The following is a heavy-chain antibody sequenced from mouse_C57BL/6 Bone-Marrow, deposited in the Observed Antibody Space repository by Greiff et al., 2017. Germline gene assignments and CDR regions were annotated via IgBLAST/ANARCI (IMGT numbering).Heavy chain of an antibody. CDR1: GYTFTSYD. Sequence: QVQLKQSGPELVKPGASVKLSCKASGYTFTSYDINWVKQRPGQGLEWIGWIYPRDGSTKYNEKFKGKATLTVDTSSSTAYMELHSLTSEDSAVYFCASYYYGSRYWYFDVWGTGTTVTVSS. V-gene: IGHV1-85*01. D-gene: IGHD1-1*01. J-gene: IGHJ1*03. CDR2: IYPRDGST. CDR3: ASYYYGSRYWYFDV.